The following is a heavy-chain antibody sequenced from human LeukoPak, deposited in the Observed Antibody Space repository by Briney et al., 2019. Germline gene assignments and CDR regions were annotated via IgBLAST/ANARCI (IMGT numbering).Heavy chain of an antibody. CDR3: AKDSEYYYGSGSYYSYYFDY. J-gene: IGHJ4*02. D-gene: IGHD3-10*01. CDR1: GFTFSSYA. V-gene: IGHV3-23*01. Sequence: GGSLRLSYAASGFTFSSYAMSWVRQAPGKGLEWVSAISGSGGSTYYADSVKGRFTISRDNSKNTLYLQMNSLRAEDMAVYYCAKDSEYYYGSGSYYSYYFDYWGQGTLVTVSS. CDR2: ISGSGGST.